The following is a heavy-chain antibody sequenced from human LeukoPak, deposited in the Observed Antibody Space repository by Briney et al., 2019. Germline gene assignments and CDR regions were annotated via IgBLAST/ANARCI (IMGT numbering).Heavy chain of an antibody. CDR1: GGSISSYY. V-gene: IGHV4-59*01. J-gene: IGHJ4*02. CDR3: ARVPSSGYFDY. D-gene: IGHD3-22*01. Sequence: PSETLSLTCTVSGGSISSYYWSWIRQPPGKGLEWIGYIYYSGSTNYNPSLKSRVTISVDTSKNQLSLKLSSVTAADTAVYYCARVPSSGYFDYWGQGTLVTVSS. CDR2: IYYSGST.